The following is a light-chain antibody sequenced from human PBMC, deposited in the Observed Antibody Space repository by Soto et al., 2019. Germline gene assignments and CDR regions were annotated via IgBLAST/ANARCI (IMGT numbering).Light chain of an antibody. J-gene: IGKJ1*01. Sequence: EIVMTQSPATLSVSPGDSATLSCRASQSVSNNLAWYHQKPGQAPRVLIYGASIRATGVPARFSGSGSGTEFTLTISSLQSEDFALFYCQPYYNWPLTFGQGTKVDIK. V-gene: IGKV3-15*01. CDR1: QSVSNN. CDR2: GAS. CDR3: QPYYNWPLT.